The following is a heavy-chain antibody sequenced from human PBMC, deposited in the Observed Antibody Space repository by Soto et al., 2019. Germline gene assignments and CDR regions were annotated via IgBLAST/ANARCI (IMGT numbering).Heavy chain of an antibody. V-gene: IGHV3-23*01. CDR1: GFTFSSYA. CDR2: ISGSDDST. CDR3: AKRSSSFTFDY. J-gene: IGHJ4*02. D-gene: IGHD3-3*01. Sequence: EVQLLESGGGLVQPGESLRLSCAASGFTFSSYAMSWVRQAPGKGLEWVSVISGSDDSTYYADSVKGRFTISRDNSKNTLYLQMHSLRVEDTAIYYCAKRSSSFTFDYWGQGTLVTVSS.